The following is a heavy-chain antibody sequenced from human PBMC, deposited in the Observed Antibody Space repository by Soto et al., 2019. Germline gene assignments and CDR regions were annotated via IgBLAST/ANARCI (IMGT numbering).Heavy chain of an antibody. D-gene: IGHD6-13*01. V-gene: IGHV4-31*03. CDR3: ATVPSWYVDYYHYGMDV. Sequence: SETLSLTCTVSGGSISSGGYCWSWIRQHPGKGLEWIGYIYYSGSTYYNPSLKSRVTISVDTSKNQFSLKLSSVTAADTAVYYCATVPSWYVDYYHYGMDVWGQGSKVPVSS. CDR1: GGSISSGGYC. CDR2: IYYSGST. J-gene: IGHJ6*02.